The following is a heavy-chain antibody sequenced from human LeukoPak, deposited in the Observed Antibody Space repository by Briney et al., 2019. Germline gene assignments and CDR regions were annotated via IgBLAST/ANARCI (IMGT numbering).Heavy chain of an antibody. V-gene: IGHV4-34*01. D-gene: IGHD3-3*01. J-gene: IGHJ4*02. CDR2: INHSGST. CDR1: GGSFSGYY. CDR3: ARDLKGHDFWSGDYPD. Sequence: SETLSLTCAVYGGSFSGYYWSWIRQPPGKGLELIGEINHSGSTNYNPSLKSRVTISVGTSKNQFSLKLSSVTAADTAVYYCARDLKGHDFWSGDYPDWGQGTLVTVSS.